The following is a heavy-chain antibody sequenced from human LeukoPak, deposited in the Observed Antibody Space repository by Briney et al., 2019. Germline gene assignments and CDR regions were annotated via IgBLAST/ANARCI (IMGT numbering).Heavy chain of an antibody. J-gene: IGHJ4*02. CDR1: GASISSYY. V-gene: IGHV4-59*01. Sequence: SETLSLTCTVSGASISSYYWSWIRQPPGEGLEWIGYIYYSGSTNYNPSLKSRVTISVDTSKNQFSLNLRSVTAADTAVYYCARGGNYNFDYWGQGTLVTVSS. D-gene: IGHD3-16*01. CDR2: IYYSGST. CDR3: ARGGNYNFDY.